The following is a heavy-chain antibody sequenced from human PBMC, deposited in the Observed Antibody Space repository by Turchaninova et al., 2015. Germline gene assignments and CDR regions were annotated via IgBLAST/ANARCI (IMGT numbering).Heavy chain of an antibody. V-gene: IGHV1-8*03. CDR1: GYTFTTYA. CDR3: ARGIGGY. J-gene: IGHJ4*02. CDR2: MNPNNGNT. Sequence: QEQLVQSGAEVKKPGASGKVPCKASGYTFTTYATNRVRQAPRQLLECMGWMNPNNGNTGYAQKFQGRVTITRNTSISTAYMELSSLRSEDTAVYYCARGIGGYWGQGTLVTVSS.